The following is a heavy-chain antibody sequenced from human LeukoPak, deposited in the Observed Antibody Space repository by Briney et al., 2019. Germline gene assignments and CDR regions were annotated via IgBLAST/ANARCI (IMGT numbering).Heavy chain of an antibody. J-gene: IGHJ4*02. Sequence: PSETLSLTCTVSGDSISSYYWTWIRQPPGKGLEWIGYIFYTVATNYNPSLKSRVTISVDTSKNQLSLELTSVTAADTAVYYCARARTAFNYWGQGTLVTVSS. CDR2: IFYTVAT. CDR1: GDSISSYY. V-gene: IGHV4-59*01. CDR3: ARARTAFNY. D-gene: IGHD5-18*01.